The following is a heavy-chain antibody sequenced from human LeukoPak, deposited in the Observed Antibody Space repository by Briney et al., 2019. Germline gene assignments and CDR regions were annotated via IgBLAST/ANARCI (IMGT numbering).Heavy chain of an antibody. CDR2: IYDSGRT. J-gene: IGHJ4*02. CDR1: GDSISTYY. Sequence: SDTLSLTCIASGDSISTYYWSWIRQPPGKGLEWIGYIYDSGRTNYNPSLKSRVTISVDTSKNQFSLELSSMTAADTAVYYCARGRHGDYDFWSGYPYYFDYWGQGTLVTVSS. CDR3: ARGRHGDYDFWSGYPYYFDY. D-gene: IGHD3-3*01. V-gene: IGHV4-59*01.